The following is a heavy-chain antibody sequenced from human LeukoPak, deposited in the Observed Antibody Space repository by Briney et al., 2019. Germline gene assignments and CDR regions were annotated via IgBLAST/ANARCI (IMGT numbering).Heavy chain of an antibody. Sequence: SETLSLTCTVSGGSISSYYWSWIRQPAGKGLEWIGRIYTSGSTNYNPSLKSRVTMSVDTSKNQFSLKLSSVTAADTAVYYCARGRYDILTGYSFDYWGQGTLVTVSS. J-gene: IGHJ4*02. CDR3: ARGRYDILTGYSFDY. CDR2: IYTSGST. CDR1: GGSISSYY. D-gene: IGHD3-9*01. V-gene: IGHV4-4*07.